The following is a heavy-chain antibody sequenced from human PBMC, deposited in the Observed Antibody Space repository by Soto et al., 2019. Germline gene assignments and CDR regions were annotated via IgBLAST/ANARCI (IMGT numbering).Heavy chain of an antibody. J-gene: IGHJ4*02. Sequence: GGSLRLSCAASGFTFSSYAMSWVRQAPGKGLEWVSAISGSGGSTYYADSVKGRFTISRDNSKNTLYLQMNSVRAEDTAVYYCANRRAYSSWIDRGQGTLVTVSS. CDR2: ISGSGGST. V-gene: IGHV3-23*01. CDR3: ANRRAYSSWID. D-gene: IGHD6-6*01. CDR1: GFTFSSYA.